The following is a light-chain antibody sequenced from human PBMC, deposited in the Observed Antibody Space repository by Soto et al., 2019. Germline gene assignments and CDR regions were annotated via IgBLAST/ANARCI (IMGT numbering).Light chain of an antibody. CDR1: SSNIGSNT. Sequence: QSVLAQPPSASGTPGQSVTISCSGSSSNIGSNTVNWYQHLPGTAPKLLIYTNDQRPSGVPDRFSGSKSGTSASLAITGLQSEDEADYYCAAWDDSLNGHVIFGGGTKLTVL. V-gene: IGLV1-44*01. J-gene: IGLJ2*01. CDR2: TND. CDR3: AAWDDSLNGHVI.